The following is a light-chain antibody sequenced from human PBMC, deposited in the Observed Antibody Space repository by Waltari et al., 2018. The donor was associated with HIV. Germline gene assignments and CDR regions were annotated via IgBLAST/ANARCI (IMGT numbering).Light chain of an antibody. V-gene: IGLV6-57*02. CDR2: EDD. Sequence: ILTQPHSVSESPGKTVILSCTGSSGSVASNHVQWYQLRPGNAPRTVIYEDDKRPSGVPDRFSGSIDGSSNSASLIISGLKPEDEGDYYCQSYDNSNWVFGGGTKLTV. J-gene: IGLJ3*02. CDR1: SGSVASNH. CDR3: QSYDNSNWV.